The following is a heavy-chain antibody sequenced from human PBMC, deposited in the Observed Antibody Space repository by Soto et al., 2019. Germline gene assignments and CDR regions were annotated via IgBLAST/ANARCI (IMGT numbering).Heavy chain of an antibody. CDR3: ATGDSRSLLDY. D-gene: IGHD3-22*01. CDR2: ISAYNGNT. V-gene: IGHV1-18*01. Sequence: ASVKVSCKASGYTFTSYGISWVRQAPGQGLEWMGWISAYNGNTNYAQNFQGRVTVTEDTSTDTAYMELSSLRYDDTAVYYCATGDSRSLLDYWGQGTLVTVSS. J-gene: IGHJ4*01. CDR1: GYTFTSYG.